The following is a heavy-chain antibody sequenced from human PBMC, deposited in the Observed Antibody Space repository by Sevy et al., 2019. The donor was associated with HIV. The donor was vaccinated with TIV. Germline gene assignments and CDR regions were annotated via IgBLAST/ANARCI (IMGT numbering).Heavy chain of an antibody. V-gene: IGHV3-30*02. CDR3: AKEGTTMVRGVIIKPDNWFDP. D-gene: IGHD3-10*01. Sequence: GGSLRLSCAASGFTLSDSGVHWVRQAPGKGLEWVAFIQVDGREKFYTDSVKGRFTISRDSSKNTLYLQMNSLRAEDTAVYYCAKEGTTMVRGVIIKPDNWFDPWGQGTLVTVSS. CDR1: GFTLSDSG. J-gene: IGHJ5*02. CDR2: IQVDGREK.